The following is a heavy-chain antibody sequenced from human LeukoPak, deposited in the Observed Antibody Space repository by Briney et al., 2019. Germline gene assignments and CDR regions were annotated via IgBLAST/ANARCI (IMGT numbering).Heavy chain of an antibody. CDR3: AQHSTYAPFV. CDR2: VYYSVST. V-gene: IGHV4-59*08. Sequence: TSETLSLTSTVSGGSTSSDYWDWLRPAPGKGLEWIVHVYYSVSTNYNPSLKRRVTISMETTKNKFSLKLSSVTAAPPAVYSCAQHSTYAPFVWGQGTLVSVS. CDR1: GGSTSSDY. J-gene: IGHJ4*02. D-gene: IGHD2-2*01.